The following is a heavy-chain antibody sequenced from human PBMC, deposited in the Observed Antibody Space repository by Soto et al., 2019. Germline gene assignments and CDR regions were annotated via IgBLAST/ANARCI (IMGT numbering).Heavy chain of an antibody. D-gene: IGHD2-2*01. CDR1: GYTFTSYG. J-gene: IGHJ6*02. CDR2: ISAYNGNT. V-gene: IGHV1-18*01. Sequence: ASVKVSCKASGYTFTSYGISWVRQAPGQGLEWMGWISAYNGNTNYAQKLQGRVTMTTDTSTSTAYMELRSLRSDDTAVYYCARDIVVVPAAKPDYYYYYGMDVWGQGTTVTVSS. CDR3: ARDIVVVPAAKPDYYYYYGMDV.